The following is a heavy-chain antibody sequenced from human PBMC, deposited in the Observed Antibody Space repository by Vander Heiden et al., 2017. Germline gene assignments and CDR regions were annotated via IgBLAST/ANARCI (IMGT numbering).Heavy chain of an antibody. CDR3: ATMNTGDYYNDN. CDR2: IKEDASQK. Sequence: EVQLVASGGRLVQPGGSLRLLCAASGFTFRNNWMSWVRQAPGKGLEWVANIKEDASQKYYLDSVRGRFTISRDNAKNSLYLQMDSLRAEDTALYYCATMNTGDYYNDNWGQGTLVTVSS. CDR1: GFTFRNNW. J-gene: IGHJ4*02. D-gene: IGHD7-27*01. V-gene: IGHV3-7*01.